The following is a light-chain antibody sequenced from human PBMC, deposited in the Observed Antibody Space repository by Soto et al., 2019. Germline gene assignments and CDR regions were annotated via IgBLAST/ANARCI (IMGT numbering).Light chain of an antibody. Sequence: IVLTQSPATLSLSPGERATLSCRASLSVASYLAWYQQKPGQAPRLLIYDASNRAPGVPPRFSGSGSGTDFTLTISRLEPEDFAVYYCQQRSNWPRTFGQGTKVDIK. CDR3: QQRSNWPRT. J-gene: IGKJ1*01. CDR1: LSVASY. CDR2: DAS. V-gene: IGKV3-11*01.